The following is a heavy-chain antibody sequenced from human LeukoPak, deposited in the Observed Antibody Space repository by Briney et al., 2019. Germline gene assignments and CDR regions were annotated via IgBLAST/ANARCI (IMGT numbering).Heavy chain of an antibody. Sequence: SGGSLRLSCAASGFTFSSYEMNWVRQAPGKGLEWVSYISSSGSTIYYADSVKGRFTISRDNAKNSLFLQMNSLRAEDTAVYYCGRGGMGEYTGYDDFWGQGTLVTVSS. CDR2: ISSSGSTI. D-gene: IGHD5-12*01. V-gene: IGHV3-48*03. CDR3: GRGGMGEYTGYDDF. J-gene: IGHJ4*02. CDR1: GFTFSSYE.